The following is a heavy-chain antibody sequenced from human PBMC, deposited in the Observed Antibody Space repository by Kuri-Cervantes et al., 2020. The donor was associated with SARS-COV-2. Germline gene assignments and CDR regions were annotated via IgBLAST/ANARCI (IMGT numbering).Heavy chain of an antibody. J-gene: IGHJ2*01. CDR2: ISSNGGST. CDR3: ARGGYFDL. Sequence: GESLKISCSASGFTFSSYAMHWVRQAPGKGLEYVSAISSNGGSTYYADSVKGRFTISRDNSKTTLYLQMNSLRAEDTAVYYCARGGYFDLWGRGTLVTVSS. V-gene: IGHV3-64*04. CDR1: GFTFSSYA.